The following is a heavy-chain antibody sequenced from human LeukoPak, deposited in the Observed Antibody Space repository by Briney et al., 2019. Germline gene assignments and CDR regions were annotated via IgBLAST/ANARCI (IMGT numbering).Heavy chain of an antibody. CDR2: IYPGDSDT. J-gene: IGHJ4*02. CDR1: GYSFTSYW. CDR3: ARAPSGYSSGWYLDY. V-gene: IGHV5-51*01. D-gene: IGHD6-19*01. Sequence: GESLEISCKGSGYSFTSYWIGWVRQMPGKGLEWMGIIYPGDSDTRYSPSFQGQVTISADKSISTAYLQWSSLKASDTAMYYCARAPSGYSSGWYLDYWGQGTLVTVSS.